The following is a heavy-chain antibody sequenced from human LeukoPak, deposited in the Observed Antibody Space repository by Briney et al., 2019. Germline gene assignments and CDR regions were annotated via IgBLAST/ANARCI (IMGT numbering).Heavy chain of an antibody. CDR1: GGSISSSSYY. CDR3: ARLSGYSYYFDY. D-gene: IGHD3-22*01. CDR2: IYYSGST. Sequence: SETLSLTCTVSGGSISSSSYYWGWIRQPPGNGLEWIRSIYYSGSTYYNPSLKSRVTISVDTSKNQFSLKLSSVTAADTAVYYCARLSGYSYYFDYWGQGTLVTVSS. J-gene: IGHJ4*02. V-gene: IGHV4-39*01.